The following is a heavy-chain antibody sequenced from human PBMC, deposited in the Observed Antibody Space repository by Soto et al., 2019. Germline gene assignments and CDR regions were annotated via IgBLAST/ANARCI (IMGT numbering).Heavy chain of an antibody. J-gene: IGHJ3*02. V-gene: IGHV3-73*01. D-gene: IGHD4-17*01. CDR2: IKSKANNYAI. CDR1: GFTFSASA. CDR3: TRHRIIWANHMTTVIRNDGFDI. Sequence: EVQLVESGGGLVQPGGSLKISCAASGFTFSASAMHWVRQASGKGLEWVGRIKSKANNYAIAYAESVKGRFAISRDDSKNXXYXQXXSLRTEDTAVYYCTRHRIIWANHMTTVIRNDGFDIWGQGTMVTVSS.